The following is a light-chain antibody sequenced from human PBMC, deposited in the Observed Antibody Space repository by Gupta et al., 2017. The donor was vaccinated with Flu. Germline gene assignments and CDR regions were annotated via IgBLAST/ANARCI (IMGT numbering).Light chain of an antibody. J-gene: IGKJ4*02. CDR3: RQEDGYSGT. V-gene: IGKV1-5*03. Sequence: DIQMTQSPSTLSASVGDRVTITCRASQSISSWLAWYQQKPGGAPKLLISRAYRVETRVPSKLSSSSSCGAFSLIISARQPDDYVTVYCRQEDGYSGTFGEGTKVEIK. CDR2: RAY. CDR1: QSISSW.